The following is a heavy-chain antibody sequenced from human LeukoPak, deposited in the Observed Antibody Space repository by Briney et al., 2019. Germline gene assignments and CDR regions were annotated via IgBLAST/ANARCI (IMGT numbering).Heavy chain of an antibody. CDR3: ARPGRPMVRGVLMSSWFDP. CDR2: INHSGNT. J-gene: IGHJ5*02. D-gene: IGHD3-10*01. Sequence: SETLSLTCAVYGVSFRGYDWSWIRQSPGKGLEWIGEINHSGNTNYNPSLKSRVTISIDTSKNQFSLKLNSVTAADTAVYYCARPGRPMVRGVLMSSWFDPWGQGTLVTVSS. V-gene: IGHV4-34*01. CDR1: GVSFRGYD.